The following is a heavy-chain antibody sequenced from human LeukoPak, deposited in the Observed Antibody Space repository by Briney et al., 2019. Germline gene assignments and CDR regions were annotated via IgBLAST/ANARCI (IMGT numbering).Heavy chain of an antibody. D-gene: IGHD2-2*01. CDR2: INADGSAT. CDR1: GFTFSSHW. J-gene: IGHJ5*02. V-gene: IGHV3-74*01. CDR3: VRGALRDCSYTSCTRGNWFDP. Sequence: GGSLRLSCAASGFTFSSHWMHWVRQAPEKGLVGVSHINADGSATYYAASVKGRFTISRDNAGNTLYLQMHSLTAEDTGVYYCVRGALRDCSYTSCTRGNWFDPWGQGTLVTVSS.